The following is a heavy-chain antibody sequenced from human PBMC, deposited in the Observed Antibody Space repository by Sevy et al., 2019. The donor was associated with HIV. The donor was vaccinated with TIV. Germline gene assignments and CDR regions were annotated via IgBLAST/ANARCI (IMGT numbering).Heavy chain of an antibody. V-gene: IGHV3-33*01. Sequence: GGSLRLSCAASGFTPSTYGMHWVRQAPGKGLEWVAVIGYDGSNKYYADSVKGRFTISRDNSKNTLFLQMDGLRAEDTAVYYCARDLEFYDYGDYGPAFMPDYWGQGTLVTVSS. CDR3: ARDLEFYDYGDYGPAFMPDY. CDR2: IGYDGSNK. J-gene: IGHJ4*02. D-gene: IGHD4-17*01. CDR1: GFTPSTYG.